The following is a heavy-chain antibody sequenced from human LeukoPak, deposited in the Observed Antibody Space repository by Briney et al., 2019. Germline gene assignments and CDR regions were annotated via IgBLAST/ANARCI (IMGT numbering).Heavy chain of an antibody. Sequence: GGSLRLSCAASGFTVNNYEMHWVRQAPGKGLEWISYINEGATTINYADSVWGRFTISRDNSKNTLYLQMNSLRAEDTAVYYCAKDSSYGESYYFDYWGQGTLVTVYS. CDR3: AKDSSYGESYYFDY. CDR1: GFTVNNYE. CDR2: INEGATTI. J-gene: IGHJ4*02. D-gene: IGHD4-17*01. V-gene: IGHV3-48*03.